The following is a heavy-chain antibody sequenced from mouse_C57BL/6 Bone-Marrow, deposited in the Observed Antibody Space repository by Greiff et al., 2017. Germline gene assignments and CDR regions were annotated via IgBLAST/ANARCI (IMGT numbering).Heavy chain of an antibody. CDR2: INPGSGGT. J-gene: IGHJ3*01. CDR3: ARPYYDYDGGFAY. V-gene: IGHV1-54*01. D-gene: IGHD2-4*01. Sequence: QVQLQQSGAELVRPGTSVKVSCKASGYAFTNYLIEWVKQRPGQGLEWIGVINPGSGGTNYNEKFKGKATLTADKSSSTAYMQLSSLTSEDSAVYFCARPYYDYDGGFAYWGQGTLVTVSA. CDR1: GYAFTNYL.